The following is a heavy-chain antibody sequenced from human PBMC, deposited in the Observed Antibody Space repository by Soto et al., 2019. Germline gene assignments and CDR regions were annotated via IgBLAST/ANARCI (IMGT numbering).Heavy chain of an antibody. CDR1: GYTFTSYG. J-gene: IGHJ3*02. D-gene: IGHD3-3*01. V-gene: IGHV1-18*01. Sequence: GASVKVSCKASGYTFTSYGISWVRQAPGQGLEWMGWISAYNGNTNYAQKLQGRVTMTTDTSTSTAYMELRSLRSDDTAVYYCARVRSGYDFWSGYYTGIAGGAFDIWGQGTMVTVSS. CDR3: ARVRSGYDFWSGYYTGIAGGAFDI. CDR2: ISAYNGNT.